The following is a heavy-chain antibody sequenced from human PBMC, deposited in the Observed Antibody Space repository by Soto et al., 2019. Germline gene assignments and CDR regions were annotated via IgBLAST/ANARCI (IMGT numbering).Heavy chain of an antibody. CDR2: TYFTGNT. Sequence: PSETLSLTCSASGGSITSSSHFWGWVRQPPGKGLEWIGTTYFTGNTYYTPSLKSRLTMSIDTSKNEFSLRLNSVTAADTAVYYCAGQTFTIAAASYGRSNWFDSWGPGTLVTVSS. V-gene: IGHV4-39*01. CDR3: AGQTFTIAAASYGRSNWFDS. J-gene: IGHJ5*01. D-gene: IGHD6-25*01. CDR1: GGSITSSSHF.